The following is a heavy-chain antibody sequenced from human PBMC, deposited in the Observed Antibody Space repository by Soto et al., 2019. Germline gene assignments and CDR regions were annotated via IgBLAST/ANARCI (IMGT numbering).Heavy chain of an antibody. V-gene: IGHV1-46*01. J-gene: IGHJ4*02. CDR3: ARVPYYYDSSGPLFDY. D-gene: IGHD3-22*01. CDR2: INPSGGST. Sequence: ASVKVSCKASGYTFTSYYMHWVRHAPGQGLEWMGIINPSGGSTSYAQKFQGRVTMTRDTSTSTVYMELSSLRSEDTAVYYCARVPYYYDSSGPLFDYWGQGTQVTVSS. CDR1: GYTFTSYY.